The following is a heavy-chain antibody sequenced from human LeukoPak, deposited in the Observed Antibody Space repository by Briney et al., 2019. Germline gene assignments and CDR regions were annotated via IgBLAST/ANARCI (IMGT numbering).Heavy chain of an antibody. D-gene: IGHD3-22*01. CDR3: ARGRSRQYYYDSSGYLYYYGMDV. Sequence: GASVKVSCKASGYTFTGYYMHWVRQAPGQGLEWMGWINPNSGGTNYAQKFQGRVTMTRDTSISKAYMELSRLRSDDTAVYYCARGRSRQYYYDSSGYLYYYGMDVWGQGTTVTVSS. V-gene: IGHV1-2*02. J-gene: IGHJ6*02. CDR1: GYTFTGYY. CDR2: INPNSGGT.